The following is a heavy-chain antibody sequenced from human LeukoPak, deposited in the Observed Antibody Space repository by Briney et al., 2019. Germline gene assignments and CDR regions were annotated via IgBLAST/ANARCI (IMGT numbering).Heavy chain of an antibody. V-gene: IGHV3-23*01. CDR1: GFIFSHHG. CDR2: ISGSGGST. J-gene: IGHJ4*02. CDR3: AKDDYDYVWGSYRFDY. D-gene: IGHD3-16*02. Sequence: GGSLRLSCATSGFIFSHHGMNWVRQAPGKGLEWVSAISGSGGSTYYADSVKGRFTISRDNSKNTLYLQMNSLRAEDTAVYYCAKDDYDYVWGSYRFDYWGQGTLVTVSS.